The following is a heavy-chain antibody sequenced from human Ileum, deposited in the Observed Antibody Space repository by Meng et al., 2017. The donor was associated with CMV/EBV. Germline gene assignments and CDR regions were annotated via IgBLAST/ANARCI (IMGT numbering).Heavy chain of an antibody. CDR1: GGFFSDYY. Sequence: QGQLKEWGAGLLKLSETLSLSCAVYGGFFSDYYWIWIRQSPGKGLEWIGEVHHSGITNYNPSLKSRVTISVDTSKNQFFLKLTSVTAADTGLYYCATNSEDYWGQGTLVTVSS. CDR2: VHHSGIT. CDR3: ATNSEDY. D-gene: IGHD4-23*01. J-gene: IGHJ4*02. V-gene: IGHV4-34*01.